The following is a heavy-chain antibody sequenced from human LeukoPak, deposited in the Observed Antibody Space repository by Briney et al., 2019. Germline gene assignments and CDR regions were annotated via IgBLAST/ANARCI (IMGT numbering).Heavy chain of an antibody. J-gene: IGHJ4*02. CDR1: GGSISSDNW. D-gene: IGHD3-22*01. V-gene: IGHV4-4*02. CDR2: IHQSGST. Sequence: SETLSLTCAVSGGSISSDNWWSWVRQPPGKGLEWVVEIHQSGSTNYNPSLKSRVTIAVDKSKSQFSLKLGSVTAADTAVYYCARRNYYDSTGYYNNWGRGTLVTVSS. CDR3: ARRNYYDSTGYYNN.